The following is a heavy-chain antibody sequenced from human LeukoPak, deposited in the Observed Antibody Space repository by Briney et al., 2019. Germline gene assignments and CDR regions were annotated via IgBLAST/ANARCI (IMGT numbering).Heavy chain of an antibody. J-gene: IGHJ4*02. CDR3: ARTYYDFWSGYKYYFDY. V-gene: IGHV1-2*02. CDR2: INPNSGGT. CDR1: GYTFTGYY. D-gene: IGHD3-3*01. Sequence: ASVKVSCKASGYTFTGYYMRWVRQAPGQGLEWMGWINPNSGGTNYAQKFQGRVTMTRDTSISTAYMELSRLRSDDTAVYYCARTYYDFWSGYKYYFDYWGQGTLVTVSS.